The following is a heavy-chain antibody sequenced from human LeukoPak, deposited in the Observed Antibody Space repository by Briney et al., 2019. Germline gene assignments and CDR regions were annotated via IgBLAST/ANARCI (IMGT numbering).Heavy chain of an antibody. J-gene: IGHJ4*02. CDR1: GFTFSNTG. V-gene: IGHV3-23*01. Sequence: GGSLRFSAAASGFTFSNTGMNWVPQAPGKGWEWCSTISASGDSTDYADSVKGRFTSSTYNSTDTLYLKMHSLKARATAVYYCAKGAYYADCGQRTLVSVSS. CDR3: AKGAYYAD. D-gene: IGHD3-3*01. CDR2: ISASGDST.